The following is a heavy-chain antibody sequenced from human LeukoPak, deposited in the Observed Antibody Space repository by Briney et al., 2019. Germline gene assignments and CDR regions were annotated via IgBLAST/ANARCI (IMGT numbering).Heavy chain of an antibody. V-gene: IGHV4-4*07. CDR1: GGSIRSY. Sequence: SETLSLTCTVSGGSIRSYWSWIRQPAGKGLEWIGRIYGSGSTDYNPSLKSRVTISVDTSKNQFSLKLSSVTAADTAVYYCARGDYSYWYFDLWGRGTLVTVSS. J-gene: IGHJ2*01. CDR2: IYGSGST. D-gene: IGHD4-11*01. CDR3: ARGDYSYWYFDL.